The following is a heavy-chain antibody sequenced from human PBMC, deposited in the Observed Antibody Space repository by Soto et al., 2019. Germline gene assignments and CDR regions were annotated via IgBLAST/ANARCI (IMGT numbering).Heavy chain of an antibody. J-gene: IGHJ4*02. D-gene: IGHD4-17*01. Sequence: DVELVESGGGLVQPGGSLRLSCAASGFTVSSNYMSWVRQAPGKGLEWVSIIYSGGTTRYADSVKGRFTISRDNSKNTLYLQMYSLRAEDTAVYYCARASTVTTIFDFWGQGTLVTVSS. CDR3: ARASTVTTIFDF. CDR1: GFTVSSNY. V-gene: IGHV3-66*01. CDR2: IYSGGTT.